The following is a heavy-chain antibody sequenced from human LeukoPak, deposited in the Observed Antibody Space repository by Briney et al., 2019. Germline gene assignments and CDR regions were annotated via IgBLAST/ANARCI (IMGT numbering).Heavy chain of an antibody. CDR2: ISAYNGNT. D-gene: IGHD1-1*01. CDR3: ARPTPPGTTSWFDP. V-gene: IGHV1-18*01. Sequence: ASVKVSCKASGYTFTSYGIGWVRQAPGQGLEWMGWISAYNGNTNYAQKLQGRVTMTTDTSTSTAYMELRSLRSDDTAVYYCARPTPPGTTSWFDPWGQGTLVTVSS. CDR1: GYTFTSYG. J-gene: IGHJ5*02.